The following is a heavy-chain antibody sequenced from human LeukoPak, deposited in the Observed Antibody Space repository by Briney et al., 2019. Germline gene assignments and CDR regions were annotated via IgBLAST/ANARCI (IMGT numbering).Heavy chain of an antibody. V-gene: IGHV3-74*01. D-gene: IGHD3-10*01. CDR3: ARDPYYGSGVFDY. CDR1: GFTFRSYW. J-gene: IGHJ4*02. CDR2: INHDGSST. Sequence: PGGSLRLSCAASGFTFRSYWMHWVRQAPGKGLVWVSRINHDGSSTNYADSVKGRFTISRDNAKNTLYLQMNSLRAEDTAVYYCARDPYYGSGVFDYWGQGTLVTVSS.